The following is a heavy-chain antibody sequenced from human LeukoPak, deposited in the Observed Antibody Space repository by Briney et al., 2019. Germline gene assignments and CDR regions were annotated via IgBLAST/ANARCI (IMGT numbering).Heavy chain of an antibody. V-gene: IGHV4-59*01. CDR1: GGSISSYY. Sequence: PSETLSLTCTVSGGSISSYYWSWIRQPPGKGLEWIGYIYYSGSTNYNPSLKSRVTISVDTSKNQFSLKLSSVTAADTAVYYCARGSNRDYDILTGYYRVEYFQHWGQDTLVTVSS. CDR2: IYYSGST. CDR3: ARGSNRDYDILTGYYRVEYFQH. J-gene: IGHJ1*01. D-gene: IGHD3-9*01.